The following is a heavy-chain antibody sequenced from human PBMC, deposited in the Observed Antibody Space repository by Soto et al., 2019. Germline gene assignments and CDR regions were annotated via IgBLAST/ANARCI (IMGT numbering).Heavy chain of an antibody. J-gene: IGHJ6*02. CDR1: GGPFSSYA. CDR3: ARESSSPTYYYYGMDV. Sequence: QVHLVQSGAEVKKPGSSVKVSCRASGGPFSSYAVNWVRQAPGQGLEWMGVIIPLLNTPKYVQKFQGRLTITADASATTVYLELSSLRSEDTAVYYCARESSSPTYYYYGMDVWGQGTTVTVSS. D-gene: IGHD6-6*01. CDR2: IIPLLNTP. V-gene: IGHV1-69*01.